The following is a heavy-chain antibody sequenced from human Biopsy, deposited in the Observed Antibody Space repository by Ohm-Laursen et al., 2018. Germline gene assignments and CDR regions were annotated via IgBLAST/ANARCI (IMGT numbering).Heavy chain of an antibody. D-gene: IGHD1-26*01. CDR1: GESFSDYY. Sequence: SDTLSLTCVVSGESFSDYYWSWIRQSPGKGLEWIGEINHRGRSSYSPFLQIRVTISVDASKNQFSLNMKSGTAADTAVYFFAREGGGLLPIRLTDFWGPGMMVTVSS. V-gene: IGHV4-34*01. CDR2: INHRGRS. J-gene: IGHJ4*02. CDR3: AREGGGLLPIRLTDF.